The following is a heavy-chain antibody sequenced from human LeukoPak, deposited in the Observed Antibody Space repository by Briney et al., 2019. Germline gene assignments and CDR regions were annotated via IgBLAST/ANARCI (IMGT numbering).Heavy chain of an antibody. CDR2: IDHSGST. CDR3: ARQAYSSNLGWFDP. D-gene: IGHD6-13*01. V-gene: IGHV4-39*01. J-gene: IGHJ5*02. CDR1: GGSISRSSYY. Sequence: SETLSLTCTVSGGSISRSSYYWGWIRQPPGKGLEWIGSIDHSGSTYHNLSLKSRVTISVDTSKNQFSLKLSSVTAADTAVYYCARQAYSSNLGWFDPWGQGTLVTVSS.